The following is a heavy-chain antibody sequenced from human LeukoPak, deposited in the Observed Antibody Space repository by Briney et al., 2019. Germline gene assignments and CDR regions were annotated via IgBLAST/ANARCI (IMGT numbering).Heavy chain of an antibody. CDR3: AKMAGYNSRFDY. CDR2: IFGYGGST. J-gene: IGHJ4*02. V-gene: IGHV3-23*01. Sequence: GGSLRLSCAASGFTFSNYAMSWVRQAPGKGLEWVAIIFGYGGSTYYADSVEGRFTISRDNSKNTLYLQLNSLTTEDTAVYYCAKMAGYNSRFDYWGQGTLVTVSS. CDR1: GFTFSNYA. D-gene: IGHD5-24*01.